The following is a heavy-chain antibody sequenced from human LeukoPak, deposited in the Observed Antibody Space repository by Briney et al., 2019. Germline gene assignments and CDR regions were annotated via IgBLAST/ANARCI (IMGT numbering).Heavy chain of an antibody. CDR2: INHSGST. J-gene: IGHJ4*02. V-gene: IGHV4-34*01. Sequence: SETLSLTCAVCGGSFSGYYWSWIRQPPGKGLEWIGEINHSGSTNYNPSLKSRVTISVDTSKNQFSLKLSSVTAADTAVYYCARRYYDFWRNKYFDYWGQGTLVTVSS. CDR3: ARRYYDFWRNKYFDY. D-gene: IGHD3-3*01. CDR1: GGSFSGYY.